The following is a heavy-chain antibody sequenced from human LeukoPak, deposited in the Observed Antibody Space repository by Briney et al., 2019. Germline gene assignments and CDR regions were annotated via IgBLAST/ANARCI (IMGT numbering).Heavy chain of an antibody. Sequence: GGSLRLSCAASGFTFSNYWMSWVRQAPGKGLEWVANINQDGGEKYYVDSVKGRFTISRDSAKNSLYLQMNSLRAEDTAVYYCARVSNNYYYFYMDVWGKGTTVTISS. V-gene: IGHV3-7*01. CDR2: INQDGGEK. D-gene: IGHD2/OR15-2a*01. CDR3: ARVSNNYYYFYMDV. J-gene: IGHJ6*03. CDR1: GFTFSNYW.